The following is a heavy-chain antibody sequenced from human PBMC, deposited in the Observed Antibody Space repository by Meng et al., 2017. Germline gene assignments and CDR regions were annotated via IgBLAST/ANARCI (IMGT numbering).Heavy chain of an antibody. CDR1: CYTFTSYG. CDR2: ISAYNGNT. J-gene: IGHJ4*02. V-gene: IGHV1-18*01. Sequence: QGQLVRCGAEGKKPGASAKVSRKASCYTFTSYGISWVRQAPGQGLEWMGWISAYNGNTNYAQKLQGRVTMTTDTSTSTAYMELRSLRSDDTAVYYCARGNYGDYLYYFDYWGQGTLVTVSS. CDR3: ARGNYGDYLYYFDY. D-gene: IGHD4-17*01.